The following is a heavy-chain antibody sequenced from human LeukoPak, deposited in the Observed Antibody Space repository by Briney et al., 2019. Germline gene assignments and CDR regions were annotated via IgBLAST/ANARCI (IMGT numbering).Heavy chain of an antibody. CDR2: IYTSGSI. V-gene: IGHV4-4*07. D-gene: IGHD1-1*01. CDR1: GDSLSGYY. CDR3: ARETAELGRSFDY. J-gene: IGHJ4*02. Sequence: SETLSLTCTVSGDSLSGYYWSWVRQPAGKGLEWIGRIYTSGSINYNPSLTSRVTMSVDTSKNQFSLKLSSVTAADTAVYYCARETAELGRSFDYWGQGALVTVSS.